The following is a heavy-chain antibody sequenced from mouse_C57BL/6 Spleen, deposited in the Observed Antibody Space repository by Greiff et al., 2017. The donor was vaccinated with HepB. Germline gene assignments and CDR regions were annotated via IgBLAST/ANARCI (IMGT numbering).Heavy chain of an antibody. V-gene: IGHV5-17*01. Sequence: EVHLVESGRGLVKPGGSLKLSCAASGFTFSDYGMHWVRQAPEKGLEWVAYISSGSSTIYYADTVKGRFTISRDNAKNTLFLQMTSLRSEDTAMYYCARGSSGYNYAMDYWGQGTSVTVSS. CDR1: GFTFSDYG. CDR2: ISSGSSTI. D-gene: IGHD3-2*02. CDR3: ARGSSGYNYAMDY. J-gene: IGHJ4*01.